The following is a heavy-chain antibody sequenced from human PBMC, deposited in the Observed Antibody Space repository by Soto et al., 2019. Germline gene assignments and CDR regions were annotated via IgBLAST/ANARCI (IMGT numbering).Heavy chain of an antibody. J-gene: IGHJ4*02. CDR2: IRGSGDNT. D-gene: IGHD1-1*01. CDR1: GLTFSSDS. CDR3: AKRERWPASGPY. Sequence: EVRLLESGGGLVQPGGSLRLSCSAFGLTFSSDSLTWLRQTPGKGREWVSDIRGSGDNTYYPDPVKGRFTISRDNSKNTLDRQMKSLRAEDTALYYCAKRERWPASGPYWGQGTLVTVSS. V-gene: IGHV3-23*01.